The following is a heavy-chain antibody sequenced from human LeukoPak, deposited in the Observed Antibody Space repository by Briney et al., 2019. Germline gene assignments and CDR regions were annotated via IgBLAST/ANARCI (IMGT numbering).Heavy chain of an antibody. CDR2: MSYDGSTK. D-gene: IGHD1-26*01. V-gene: IGHV3-30*18. CDR3: AKDGGPKGDYYDAMDV. J-gene: IGHJ6*02. Sequence: GGSLRLSCAASGFTFSSYAIHWVRQAPGKGLEWVAVMSYDGSTKNYADSVKGRFTISRDNSKSTLYLQMNSLRADDTAVYYCAKDGGPKGDYYDAMDVWGQGTAVTVSS. CDR1: GFTFSSYA.